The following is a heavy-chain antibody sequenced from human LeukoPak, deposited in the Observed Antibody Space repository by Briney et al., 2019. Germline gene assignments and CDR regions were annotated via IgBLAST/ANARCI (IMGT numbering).Heavy chain of an antibody. CDR3: ARVGGTTGAHFDH. CDR1: GGTFSSYA. CDR2: IIPIFGIA. D-gene: IGHD1-1*01. V-gene: IGHV1-69*04. J-gene: IGHJ4*02. Sequence: AASVKVSCKASGGTFSSYAISWVRQAPGQGLEWMGRIIPIFGIANYAQKFQGRVTITADKSTSTAYMELSSLRSEDTAVYYCARVGGTTGAHFDHWGQGTLVTVSS.